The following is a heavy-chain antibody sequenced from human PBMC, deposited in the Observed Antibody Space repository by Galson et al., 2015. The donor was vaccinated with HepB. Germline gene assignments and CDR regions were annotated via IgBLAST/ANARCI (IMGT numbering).Heavy chain of an antibody. D-gene: IGHD3-10*01. CDR2: ISNDGIST. Sequence: SLRLSCAASEFPFSRYWMHWVRQAPGKGLVWVSRISNDGISTTYADSVKGRFTISRDNAKSTLYLQMNSLRTEDTAVYYCARAVRGVLPSYGMDVWGQGATATGSS. V-gene: IGHV3-74*01. CDR1: EFPFSRYW. CDR3: ARAVRGVLPSYGMDV. J-gene: IGHJ6*02.